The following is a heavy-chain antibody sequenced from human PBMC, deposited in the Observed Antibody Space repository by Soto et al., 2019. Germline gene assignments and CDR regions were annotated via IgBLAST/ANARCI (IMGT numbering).Heavy chain of an antibody. Sequence: GGSLRLSCAASGFTFSSYSMFWVCQTPRKGLEWVSSVDDGGSTDYADSVKGRFTISRDNAKNTLYLQMNSLRAEDTALYYCATKNVVVRGDFGFLWSQGTLVTVSS. CDR2: VDDGGST. CDR3: ATKNVVVRGDFGFL. J-gene: IGHJ4*02. CDR1: GFTFSSYS. D-gene: IGHD2-21*01. V-gene: IGHV3-23*01.